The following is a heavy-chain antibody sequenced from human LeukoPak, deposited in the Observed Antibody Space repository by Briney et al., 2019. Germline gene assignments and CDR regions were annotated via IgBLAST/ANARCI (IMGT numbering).Heavy chain of an antibody. D-gene: IGHD1-26*01. J-gene: IGHJ5*02. CDR1: GYTFTSYY. Sequence: ASVKVSCKASGYTFTSYYMHWVRQAPGQGLEWMGIINPSGGSTSYAQKFQGRVTMTRDTSTSTVYMELSSLRSEDTAVYYCARVSGLRSPRVRSYRYNWFDPWGQGTLVTVSS. CDR2: INPSGGST. V-gene: IGHV1-46*01. CDR3: ARVSGLRSPRVRSYRYNWFDP.